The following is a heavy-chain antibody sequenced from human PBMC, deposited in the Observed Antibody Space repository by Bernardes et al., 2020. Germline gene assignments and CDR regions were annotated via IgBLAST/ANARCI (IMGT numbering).Heavy chain of an antibody. CDR1: GGSIRSGGYS. V-gene: IGHV4-30-2*01. CDR2: IYHSGST. D-gene: IGHD3-10*01. CDR3: ARGLPQGVKGYYYYGMDV. Sequence: SETLSLTCAVSGGSIRSGGYSWSWIRQPPGKGLEWIGYIYHSGSTYYNPSLKSRVTISVDRSKNQFSLKLSSVTAADTAVYYCARGLPQGVKGYYYYGMDVWGQGTTVTVSS. J-gene: IGHJ6*02.